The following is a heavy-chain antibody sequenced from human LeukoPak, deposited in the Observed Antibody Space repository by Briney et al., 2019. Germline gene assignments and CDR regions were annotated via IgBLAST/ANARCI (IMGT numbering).Heavy chain of an antibody. Sequence: GGSLRLSCAASGFTFSNYGMHWVRQAPGKGLEWVSTISGSGGNTYYADSVKGRFTISRDTSKNTLYLQMNSPRAEDTAVYYCAKDMYYDSSGPVFDYWGQGTLVTVSS. CDR2: ISGSGGNT. CDR1: GFTFSNYG. D-gene: IGHD3-22*01. V-gene: IGHV3-23*01. J-gene: IGHJ4*02. CDR3: AKDMYYDSSGPVFDY.